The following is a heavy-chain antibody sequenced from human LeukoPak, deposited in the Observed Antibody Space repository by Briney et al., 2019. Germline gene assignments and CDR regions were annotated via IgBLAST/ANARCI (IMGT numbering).Heavy chain of an antibody. D-gene: IGHD1-26*01. Sequence: SETLSLTCTVSGGSISSGAYYWSWIRQPPGKGLEWIGYIYHSGSTYYNPSLKSRVTISVDRSKNQFSLKLSSVTAADTAVYYCAREARELRYFDYWGQGTLVTVSS. J-gene: IGHJ4*02. V-gene: IGHV4-30-2*01. CDR3: AREARELRYFDY. CDR2: IYHSGST. CDR1: GGSISSGAYY.